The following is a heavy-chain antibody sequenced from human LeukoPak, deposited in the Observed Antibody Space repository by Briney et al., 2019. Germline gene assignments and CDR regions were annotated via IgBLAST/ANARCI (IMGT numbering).Heavy chain of an antibody. J-gene: IGHJ3*02. V-gene: IGHV3-23*01. CDR3: AKDIFGGLLDAFDI. CDR1: GFIFSNYA. D-gene: IGHD3-10*01. CDR2: ISGSGDSA. Sequence: PGGSLRLSCAASGFIFSNYAMSWVRQAPGKGLEWVSAISGSGDSAYYADSVKGRFTISGDNSKNKLYLQMNSLRAEDTALYYCAKDIFGGLLDAFDIWGQGTVVTVSS.